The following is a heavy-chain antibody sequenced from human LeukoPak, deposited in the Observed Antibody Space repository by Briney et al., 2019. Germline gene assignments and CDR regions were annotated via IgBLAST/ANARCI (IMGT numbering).Heavy chain of an antibody. D-gene: IGHD6-13*01. V-gene: IGHV4-34*01. CDR1: GGSFSGYY. CDR2: INHSGST. J-gene: IGHJ4*02. Sequence: PSETLSLTCAVYGGSFSGYYWSWIRQPPGKGLEWIGEINHSGSTNYNPSLKSRVTISVDTSKNQFSLKLSSVTAADTAVYYCARWVAAAGTFLVGFDHWGQGTLVTVSS. CDR3: ARWVAAAGTFLVGFDH.